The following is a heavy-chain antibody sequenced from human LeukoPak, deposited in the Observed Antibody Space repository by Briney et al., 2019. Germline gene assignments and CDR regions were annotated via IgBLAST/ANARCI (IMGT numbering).Heavy chain of an antibody. D-gene: IGHD6-19*01. CDR1: GYTFTSYA. J-gene: IGHJ6*03. V-gene: IGHV7-4-1*02. CDR2: INTNTGNP. Sequence: ASVKVSCKASGYTFTSYAMNWVRQAPGQGLEWMGWINTNTGNPTYAQGFTGRFVFSLDTSVSTAYLQISSLKAEDTAVYYCARIAVAGNPYYYYMDVWGKGTTVTVSS. CDR3: ARIAVAGNPYYYYMDV.